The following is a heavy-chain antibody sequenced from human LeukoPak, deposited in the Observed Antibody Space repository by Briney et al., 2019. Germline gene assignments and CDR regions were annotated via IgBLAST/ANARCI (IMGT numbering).Heavy chain of an antibody. CDR2: IIPIFGTA. J-gene: IGHJ4*02. CDR1: GGTFSSYA. CDR3: ARVGNSRDYFDY. D-gene: IGHD4-23*01. Sequence: GASVKVSCKASGGTFSSYAISWVRQAPGQGLEWMGGIIPIFGTANYAQKFRGRVTITTDESTSTAYMELSSLRSEDTAVYYCARVGNSRDYFDYWGQGTLITVSS. V-gene: IGHV1-69*05.